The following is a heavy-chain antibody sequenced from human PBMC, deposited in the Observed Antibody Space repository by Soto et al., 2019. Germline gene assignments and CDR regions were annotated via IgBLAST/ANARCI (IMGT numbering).Heavy chain of an antibody. D-gene: IGHD1-7*01. CDR1: GFTFSSYG. J-gene: IGHJ4*02. V-gene: IGHV3-23*01. CDR2: SSATGAGT. CDR3: AKVRRAGGNYGFYSDF. Sequence: EVQLLESGGGLVQPGGSLRLSCAASGFTFSSYGMTLVRQAPGKGLEWVSVSSATGAGTYYADSVKGRFTISRDNSKNTLYLQMTSLRADDTAVYYWAKVRRAGGNYGFYSDFWGQGALVIVSS.